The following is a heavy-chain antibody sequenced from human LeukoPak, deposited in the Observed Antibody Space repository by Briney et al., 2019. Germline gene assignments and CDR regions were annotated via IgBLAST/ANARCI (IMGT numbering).Heavy chain of an antibody. V-gene: IGHV1-18*01. CDR3: SRDFFGGWPHLRDY. CDR1: GYTFTSYG. J-gene: IGHJ4*02. Sequence: ASVKVSCKASGYTFTSYGISWVRQAPGQGLEWMGWISAYNGNTNYAQKLQGRVTMTTDTSTNTAYMELRSLRSDDTAVYYCSRDFFGGWPHLRDYWGQGTLVTVSS. CDR2: ISAYNGNT. D-gene: IGHD6-19*01.